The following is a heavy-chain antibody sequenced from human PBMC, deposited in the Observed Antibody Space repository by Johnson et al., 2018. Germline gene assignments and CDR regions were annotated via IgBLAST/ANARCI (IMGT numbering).Heavy chain of an antibody. V-gene: IGHV1-69*09. Sequence: QVQLVQSGAEVKKPGSSVKVSCKASGGTFSSYTISWVRQAPGQGLEWMGRIIPILGIANYAQKFQGRVTITADKSTSTAYMELGSLTSEDTAVYYCARGYDSVTSGYYPDYDAFDIWGQGTMVTVSS. J-gene: IGHJ3*02. CDR2: IIPILGIA. D-gene: IGHD3-22*01. CDR1: GGTFSSYT. CDR3: ARGYDSVTSGYYPDYDAFDI.